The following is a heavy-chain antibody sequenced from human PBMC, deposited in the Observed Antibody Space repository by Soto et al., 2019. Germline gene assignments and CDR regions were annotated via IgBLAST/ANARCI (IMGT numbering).Heavy chain of an antibody. V-gene: IGHV3-15*07. D-gene: IGHD3-16*01. CDR1: GFTFTDAW. CDR3: TTPGSNGIEVLKRGQAAFDR. Sequence: EVQLVESGGGLVKPGGSLRLSCAASGFTFTDAWMNWVRQAPGRGLEWVCRSKDGTTEYASPVEGRFSITRDDSRNMIYLQMNFPKMEDTAEYYCTTPGSNGIEVLKRGQAAFDRWGPGTLVSVSS. J-gene: IGHJ3*02. CDR2: SKDGTT.